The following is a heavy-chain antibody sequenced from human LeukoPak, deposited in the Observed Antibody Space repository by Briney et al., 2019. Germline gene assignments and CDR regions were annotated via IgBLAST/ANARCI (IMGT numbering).Heavy chain of an antibody. Sequence: PGGSLRLSCVASGFSVTTYDMNWVRQSPGKGLEWVSTVYGVGRTYYAGSVKGRFTISQDVSYNTIYLQMDILRVDDTAVYYCTTLTGYSHFDSWGQGTLVTVSS. D-gene: IGHD3-9*01. CDR3: TTLTGYSHFDS. J-gene: IGHJ4*02. CDR1: GFSVTTYD. V-gene: IGHV3-66*04. CDR2: VYGVGRT.